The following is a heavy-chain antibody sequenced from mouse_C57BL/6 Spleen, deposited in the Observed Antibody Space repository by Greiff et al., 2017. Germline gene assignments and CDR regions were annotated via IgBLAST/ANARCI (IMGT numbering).Heavy chain of an antibody. Sequence: VQLQQPGAELVRPGTSVKLSCKASGYTFTSYWMHWVKQRPGQGLEWIGVIDPSDSYTNYNQKFKGKATLTVDTSSSTAYMQLSSLTSEDSAVYYCASGYGSTYYFDYWGQGTTLTVSS. D-gene: IGHD1-1*01. CDR1: GYTFTSYW. J-gene: IGHJ2*01. CDR2: IDPSDSYT. V-gene: IGHV1-59*01. CDR3: ASGYGSTYYFDY.